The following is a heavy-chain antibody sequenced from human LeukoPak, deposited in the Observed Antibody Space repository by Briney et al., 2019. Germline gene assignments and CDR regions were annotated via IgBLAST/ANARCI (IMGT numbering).Heavy chain of an antibody. D-gene: IGHD6-19*01. J-gene: IGHJ4*02. CDR1: GFTFSDHY. Sequence: PGGSLRLSCAASGFTFSDHYMDWVRLAPGKGLEWLGRIRNKANSYTTEYAASVKGRFTISRDDSKNSLYLQMNSLRADDTALYYCAKGSSGWPEVGWGIDYWGQGTLVTVSS. V-gene: IGHV3-72*01. CDR3: AKGSSGWPEVGWGIDY. CDR2: IRNKANSYTT.